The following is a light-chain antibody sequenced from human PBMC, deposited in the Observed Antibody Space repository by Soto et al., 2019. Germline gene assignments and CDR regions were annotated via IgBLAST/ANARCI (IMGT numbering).Light chain of an antibody. V-gene: IGKV3-15*01. CDR1: QSINFN. CDR2: GAS. J-gene: IGKJ1*01. Sequence: EIVLTQYPGTLSLSPGERATLSCRASQSINFNLAWYQQKPGQAPRLLIYGASTRATGIPARFSGSGSGTEFTLTISSLQSEDFAVYYCQQYNNWPPWTFGQRTKVDI. CDR3: QQYNNWPPWT.